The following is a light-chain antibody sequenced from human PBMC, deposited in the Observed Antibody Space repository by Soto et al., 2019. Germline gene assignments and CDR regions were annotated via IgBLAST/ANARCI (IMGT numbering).Light chain of an antibody. CDR1: QSVSGK. CDR3: QQSNNWPWT. J-gene: IGKJ1*01. CDR2: DAS. V-gene: IGKV3-15*01. Sequence: EVLMTQSPATLSVSPGESATLSCRASQSVSGKLAWYQQKPGQAPRLLIYDASTRATGIPARFSGSGSGTEFTLTISSLQSEDFAVYYCQQSNNWPWTFGQGTKVDIK.